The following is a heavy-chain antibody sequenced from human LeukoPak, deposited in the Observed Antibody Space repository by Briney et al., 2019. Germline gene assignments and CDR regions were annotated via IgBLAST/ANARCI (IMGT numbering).Heavy chain of an antibody. D-gene: IGHD4-17*01. CDR2: IYYSLST. CDR1: GGSISSSIYY. Sequence: SETLSLTCTLSGGSISSSIYYWRWIPQPPAKGLEWIGSIYYSLSTYYNPSLNSRITISVDTSNNQFSLKLNSVTSAHAAVYFCARGSYNDYGFDYWGQGPLVTVSS. V-gene: IGHV4-39*07. CDR3: ARGSYNDYGFDY. J-gene: IGHJ4*02.